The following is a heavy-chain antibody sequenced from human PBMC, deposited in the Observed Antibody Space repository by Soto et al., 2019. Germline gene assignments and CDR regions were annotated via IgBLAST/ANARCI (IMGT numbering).Heavy chain of an antibody. Sequence: EVQLVESGGGLVKPGGSLRLSCAASGFTFSSYSMNWVRQAPGKGLEWVSSISSSSRYIYYTDSVKGRFTISRDNAKNSLYLQINSLRAEDTAVYYCARDGADILTGYYYYYGMDVWGQGTTVTVSS. J-gene: IGHJ6*02. CDR2: ISSSSRYI. CDR1: GFTFSSYS. CDR3: ARDGADILTGYYYYYGMDV. V-gene: IGHV3-21*01. D-gene: IGHD3-9*01.